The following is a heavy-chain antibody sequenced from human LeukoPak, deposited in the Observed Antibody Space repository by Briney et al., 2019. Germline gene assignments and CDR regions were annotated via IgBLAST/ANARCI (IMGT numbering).Heavy chain of an antibody. V-gene: IGHV4-34*01. D-gene: IGHD3-3*01. CDR1: GGSFSGYY. J-gene: IGHJ6*03. Sequence: PSETLSLTCAVYGGSFSGYYWSWIRQPPGKGLEWIGEINHSGSTNYNPSLKSRVTISVDTSKNQFSLKLSSVTAADTAVYYCARGPSAFVYYYIDVWGKGTTVTLFS. CDR2: INHSGST. CDR3: ARGPSAFVYYYIDV.